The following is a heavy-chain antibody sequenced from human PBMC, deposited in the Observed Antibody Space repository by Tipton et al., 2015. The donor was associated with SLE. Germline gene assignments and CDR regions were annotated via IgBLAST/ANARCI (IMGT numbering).Heavy chain of an antibody. CDR1: GFTFDDYA. Sequence: SLRLSCAASGFTFDDYAMHWVRQAPGKGLEWVSGISWNSNSEGYADSVKGRFSISRDNAKNSLYLQMNSLRPEDTAFYYCVKDRSSSSWYYYYGMDVWDQGP. CDR3: VKDRSSSSWYYYYGMDV. V-gene: IGHV3-9*01. CDR2: ISWNSNSE. D-gene: IGHD2-2*01. J-gene: IGHJ6*02.